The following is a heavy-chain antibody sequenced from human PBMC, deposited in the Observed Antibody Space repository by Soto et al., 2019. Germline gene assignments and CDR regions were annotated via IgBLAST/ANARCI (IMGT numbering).Heavy chain of an antibody. Sequence: EVQLVESGGGLVQPGGSLRLSCAASGFTLSSYEMNWVRQAPGKGLEWVSYISGSGRTIYYADSVKGRFTISRDNYKKSLYLQMNSPRADDTAAYYCAREGDDNAFDICGQGTMVTVSS. V-gene: IGHV3-48*03. CDR2: ISGSGRTI. D-gene: IGHD1-1*01. CDR1: GFTLSSYE. J-gene: IGHJ3*02. CDR3: AREGDDNAFDI.